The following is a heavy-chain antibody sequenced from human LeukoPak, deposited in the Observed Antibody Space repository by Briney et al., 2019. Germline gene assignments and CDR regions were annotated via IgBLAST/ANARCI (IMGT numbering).Heavy chain of an antibody. CDR3: VRESVYDYY. Sequence: SQTLSPSPTVSGGSICSGVHNCSCIRQHPGKGLEWIGYIYYSGSTYYNPSLKRRVTISVETSKNQFSLRLSSVTAADTAVYYCVRESVYDYYWGQ. V-gene: IGHV4-31*02. CDR1: GGSICSGVHN. CDR2: IYYSGST. J-gene: IGHJ4*02. D-gene: IGHD2/OR15-2a*01.